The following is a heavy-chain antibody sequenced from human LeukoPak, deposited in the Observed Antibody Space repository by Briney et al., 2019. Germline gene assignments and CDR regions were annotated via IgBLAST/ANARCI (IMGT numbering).Heavy chain of an antibody. CDR1: GYTFTGYY. Sequence: ASVKVSCKASGYTFTGYYMHWVRQAPGQGLEWMGWINPNSGGTNYAQKFQGRVTMTRDTSISTAYMELSRLRSDDTAVYYCARVRVRGNWFDPWGQGTLVTVSS. J-gene: IGHJ5*02. CDR2: INPNSGGT. CDR3: ARVRVRGNWFDP. V-gene: IGHV1-2*02. D-gene: IGHD3-10*01.